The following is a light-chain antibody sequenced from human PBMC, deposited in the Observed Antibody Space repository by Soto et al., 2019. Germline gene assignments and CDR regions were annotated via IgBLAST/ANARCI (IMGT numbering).Light chain of an antibody. J-gene: IGKJ4*01. CDR3: QQYGSSPLT. CDR1: QSVSSSY. V-gene: IGKV3-20*01. Sequence: EIVLTQSPGTLSLSPGERATLSCRASQSVSSSYLAWYQQKPGQAPRLLIYGASSSATGIPDRFSGSGYGTDFTLTISRLEPEDFALYYCQQYGSSPLTFGGGTKVEIK. CDR2: GAS.